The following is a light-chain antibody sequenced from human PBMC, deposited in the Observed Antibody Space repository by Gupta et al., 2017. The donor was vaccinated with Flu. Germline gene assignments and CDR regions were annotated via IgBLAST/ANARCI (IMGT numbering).Light chain of an antibody. Sequence: EIVLTQSPGTLSLSPGERATLSCRASQSVGSNYLAWYQQKPGQAPSLLIYGASSRATGIPDRFSGSGSGTDFTLTISRLEPEDFAVYYCQQDGTSPLTFGGGTKVEIK. V-gene: IGKV3-20*01. CDR1: QSVGSNY. CDR2: GAS. J-gene: IGKJ4*01. CDR3: QQDGTSPLT.